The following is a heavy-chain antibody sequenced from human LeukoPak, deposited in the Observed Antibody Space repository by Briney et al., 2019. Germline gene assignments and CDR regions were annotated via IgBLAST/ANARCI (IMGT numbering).Heavy chain of an antibody. Sequence: GRSLRLSCAASGFTFSNYGMHWVRQTPGKGLDWVAVIWHDGSIKYYADSVRGRFTISRDNSMNTVYLQMNSLRVEGTAVYYCAKVRQFTAATGTGLDYWGQGTLVTVSS. CDR3: AKVRQFTAATGTGLDY. J-gene: IGHJ4*02. V-gene: IGHV3-33*03. D-gene: IGHD6-13*01. CDR2: IWHDGSIK. CDR1: GFTFSNYG.